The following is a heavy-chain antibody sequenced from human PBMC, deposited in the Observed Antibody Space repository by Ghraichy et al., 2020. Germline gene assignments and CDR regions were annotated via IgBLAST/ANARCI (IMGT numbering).Heavy chain of an antibody. Sequence: GGSLRLSCAASGFTFDDYAMHWVRQAPGKGLEWVSLINWDGGDSSYADSVKGRFTISRDNSNNSLSLQMNGLRAEDTALYYCAKGSGSGGGWLVDYWGQGTLVTVSS. CDR2: INWDGGDS. V-gene: IGHV3-43D*03. D-gene: IGHD3-10*01. CDR1: GFTFDDYA. J-gene: IGHJ4*02. CDR3: AKGSGSGGGWLVDY.